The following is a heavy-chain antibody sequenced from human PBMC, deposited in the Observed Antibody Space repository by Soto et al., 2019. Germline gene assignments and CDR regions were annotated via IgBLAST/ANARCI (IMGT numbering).Heavy chain of an antibody. Sequence: PRGSLRQSCKTSGFTVGDYAMSGVRHAPGKGLEWVGFIRSKAYGGTTEYDASVKGRFTISRDDSKSIAYLQMNSLKTEDTAVYYCTRDLGRYDSSGYYYYYFDYWGQGTLVTVSS. J-gene: IGHJ4*02. CDR3: TRDLGRYDSSGYYYYYFDY. CDR2: IRSKAYGGTT. CDR1: GFTVGDYA. V-gene: IGHV3-49*04. D-gene: IGHD3-22*01.